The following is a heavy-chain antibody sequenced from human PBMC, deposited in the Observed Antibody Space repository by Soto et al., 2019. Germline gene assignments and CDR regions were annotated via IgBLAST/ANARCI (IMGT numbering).Heavy chain of an antibody. V-gene: IGHV3-30*18. CDR1: GFTFSSYG. J-gene: IGHJ6*02. Sequence: QVQLVESGGGVVQPGRSLRLSCAASGFTFSSYGMHWVRQAPGKGLEWVAVISYDGSNKYYADSVKGRFTISRDNSKNTLYLQMNSLRAEDTAVYYCAKDQKERATIYYYYGMDVWGQGTTVTVSS. CDR2: ISYDGSNK. CDR3: AKDQKERATIYYYYGMDV. D-gene: IGHD5-12*01.